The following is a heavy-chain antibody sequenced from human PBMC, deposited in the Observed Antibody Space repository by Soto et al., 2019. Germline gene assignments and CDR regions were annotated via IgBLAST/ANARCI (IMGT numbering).Heavy chain of an antibody. V-gene: IGHV5-51*01. Sequence: GESLKISCKGSGYSFTSYWIGWVRQMPGKGLEWMGITYPGDSDTRYSPSFQGQVTISADKSISTAYLQWSSLKASDTAMYYCARRQISPPTRGAAAARGGMDVWGQGTTVTVSS. CDR3: ARRQISPPTRGAAAARGGMDV. CDR2: TYPGDSDT. CDR1: GYSFTSYW. J-gene: IGHJ6*02. D-gene: IGHD6-13*01.